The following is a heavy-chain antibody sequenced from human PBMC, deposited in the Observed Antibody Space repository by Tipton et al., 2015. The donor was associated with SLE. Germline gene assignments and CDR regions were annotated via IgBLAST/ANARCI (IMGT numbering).Heavy chain of an antibody. V-gene: IGHV4-59*01. CDR1: GGFISSYY. CDR3: AREPTYSRDWYWGFDY. J-gene: IGHJ4*02. Sequence: TLSLTCTVSGGFISSYYWSWIRQPPGKGLEWIGYINYSGSTNYNPSLKSRVTISVDTSKNQFSLKLNSVTAADTAVYYCAREPTYSRDWYWGFDYWGQGTLVTVSS. D-gene: IGHD6-19*01. CDR2: INYSGST.